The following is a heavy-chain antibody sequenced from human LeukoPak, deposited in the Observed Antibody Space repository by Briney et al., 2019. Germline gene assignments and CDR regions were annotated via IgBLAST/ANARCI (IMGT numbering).Heavy chain of an antibody. CDR3: ARDSSSWIYSGYEGGPDY. D-gene: IGHD5-12*01. CDR2: ISYDGSNK. V-gene: IGHV3-30*03. J-gene: IGHJ4*02. Sequence: PGGSLTLSCAASGFTFKSHWMSWVRQAPGRGLEWVAVISYDGSNKYYADSVKGRFTISRDNSKNTLYLQMNSLRAEDTAVYYCARDSSSWIYSGYEGGPDYWGQGTLVTVSS. CDR1: GFTFKSHW.